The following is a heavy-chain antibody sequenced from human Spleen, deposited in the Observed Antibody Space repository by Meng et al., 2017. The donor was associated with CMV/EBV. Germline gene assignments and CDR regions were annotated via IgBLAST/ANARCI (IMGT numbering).Heavy chain of an antibody. V-gene: IGHV3-21*06. CDR1: GFTFSSYT. Sequence: GGSLRLSCAASGFTFSSYTMNRVRQAPGKGLEWVSSISRRSSYKYYADSVKGRFTISRESAKNSVYLQMNSLTAEDTAVYYCAGDCTSTSCYPRGMDVWGQGTTVTVSS. D-gene: IGHD2-2*01. J-gene: IGHJ6*02. CDR2: ISRRSSYK. CDR3: AGDCTSTSCYPRGMDV.